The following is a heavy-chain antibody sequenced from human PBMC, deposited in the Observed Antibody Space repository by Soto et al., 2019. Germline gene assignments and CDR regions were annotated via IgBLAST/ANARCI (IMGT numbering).Heavy chain of an antibody. CDR1: GFTFTNYG. CDR3: AKDLRETPRLGDYFGMDV. D-gene: IGHD3-16*01. Sequence: QVQLVESGGGVVQPGRSLRLSCAASGFTFTNYGMHWVRQAPGKGLEFVAVLSYDGRNKYYEDSVKGRFTISRDNSRNTLYLQMNSLSPEDTAVYFCAKDLRETPRLGDYFGMDVWGQGTTGTVSS. CDR2: LSYDGRNK. J-gene: IGHJ6*02. V-gene: IGHV3-30*18.